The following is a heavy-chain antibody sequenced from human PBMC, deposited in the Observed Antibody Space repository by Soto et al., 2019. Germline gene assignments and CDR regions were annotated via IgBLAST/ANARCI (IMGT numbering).Heavy chain of an antibody. V-gene: IGHV3-73*01. CDR2: IGSKGETYAT. D-gene: IGHD3-9*01. Sequence: PGGSLRLSCAASGFTVGASALQWARQASGKGLEWLGRIGSKGETYATAYAASVKGRFTISRDDSKNTAYLQMNSLESEDTAVYYCSRDDSDWFFNWGRGTLVPVSS. CDR3: SRDDSDWFFN. CDR1: GFTVGASA. J-gene: IGHJ4*02.